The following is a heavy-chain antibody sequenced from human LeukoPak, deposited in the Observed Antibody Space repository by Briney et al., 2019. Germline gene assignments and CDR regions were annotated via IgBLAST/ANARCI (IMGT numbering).Heavy chain of an antibody. CDR3: ARHKMVRGIGYYYYMDV. V-gene: IGHV4-38-2*02. D-gene: IGHD3-10*01. CDR2: IYHSGST. CDR1: GYSISSGYY. Sequence: KSSETLSLTCTVSGYSISSGYYWGWIRQPPGKGLEWIGSIYHSGSTYYNPSLKSRVTISVDTSKNQFSLKLSSVTAADTAVYYCARHKMVRGIGYYYYMDVWGKGTTVTISS. J-gene: IGHJ6*03.